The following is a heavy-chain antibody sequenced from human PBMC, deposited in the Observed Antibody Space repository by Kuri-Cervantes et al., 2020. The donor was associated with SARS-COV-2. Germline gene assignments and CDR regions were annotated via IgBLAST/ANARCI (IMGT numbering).Heavy chain of an antibody. Sequence: GESLKISCAASAFPFSTYSMHWVRQASGKGLEWVGRIRSKANSYATAYAASVKGRFTISRDDSKNTAYLQMNSLKTEDTAVYYCTRRGPQQQLVRNYYYGMDVWGQGTTVTVSS. V-gene: IGHV3-73*01. CDR2: IRSKANSYAT. J-gene: IGHJ6*02. CDR3: TRRGPQQQLVRNYYYGMDV. D-gene: IGHD6-13*01. CDR1: AFPFSTYS.